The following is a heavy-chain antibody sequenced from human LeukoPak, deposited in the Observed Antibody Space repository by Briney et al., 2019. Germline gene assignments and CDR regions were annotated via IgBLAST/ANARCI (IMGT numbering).Heavy chain of an antibody. Sequence: PGGSLRLSCAASGFTFSSYAMSWVRQAPGKGLEWVSYISSSGSTIYYADSVKGRFTISRDNAKNSLNLQMNSLRAEDTAVYYCARVKGSGCYEVDYWGQGTLVTVSS. D-gene: IGHD6-19*01. V-gene: IGHV3-48*03. CDR1: GFTFSSYA. CDR2: ISSSGSTI. CDR3: ARVKGSGCYEVDY. J-gene: IGHJ4*02.